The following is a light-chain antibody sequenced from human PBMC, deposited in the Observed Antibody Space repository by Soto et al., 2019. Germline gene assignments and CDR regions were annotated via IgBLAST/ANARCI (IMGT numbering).Light chain of an antibody. CDR3: CLCGGMV. CDR2: EDT. V-gene: IGLV2-23*01. J-gene: IGLJ2*01. Sequence: QSALTQPASVSGSPGQSITISGTGTSSDVGSCSHVSWYQQHPGKAPKLIIHEDTKRPSGVSDRFSGSRSGNTASLTVSGLQAEDEADYYCCLCGGMVFGGGTKLTVL. CDR1: SSDVGSCSH.